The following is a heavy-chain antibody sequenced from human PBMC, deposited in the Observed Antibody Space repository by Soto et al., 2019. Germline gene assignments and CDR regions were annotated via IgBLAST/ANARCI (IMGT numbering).Heavy chain of an antibody. Sequence: SETLSLTCSLSGGSINSSDHFWGWIPQTPGKGLEWIGSVYYTETNYYNPSLKIPITIAIATTRNTFSLKANSVTATDTGIDVCERQRVLSTVRGVAWFDPWGQGTLVTVSS. CDR2: VYYTETN. V-gene: IGHV4-39*01. CDR1: GGSINSSDHF. J-gene: IGHJ5*02. D-gene: IGHD3-10*01. CDR3: ERQRVLSTVRGVAWFDP.